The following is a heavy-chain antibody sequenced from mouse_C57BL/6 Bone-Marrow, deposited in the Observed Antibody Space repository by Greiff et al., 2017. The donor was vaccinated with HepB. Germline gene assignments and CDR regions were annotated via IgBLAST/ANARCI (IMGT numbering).Heavy chain of an antibody. CDR2: IYPRSGNT. CDR1: GYTFTSYG. Sequence: QVQLKESGAELARPGASVKLSCKASGYTFTSYGISWVKQRTGQGLEWIGEIYPRSGNTYYNEKFKGKATLTADKSSSTAYMELRSLTSEDSAVYFCARPRDLLLLVRFAYWGQGTLVTVSA. V-gene: IGHV1-81*01. D-gene: IGHD1-1*01. CDR3: ARPRDLLLLVRFAY. J-gene: IGHJ3*01.